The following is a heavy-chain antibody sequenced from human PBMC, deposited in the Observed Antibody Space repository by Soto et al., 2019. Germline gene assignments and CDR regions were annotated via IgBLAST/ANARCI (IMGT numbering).Heavy chain of an antibody. J-gene: IGHJ6*02. CDR2: ISGSDNST. Sequence: HGWSLGLSCAASRVRVSIYAMSWVRQAPGKGLEWVSAISGSDNSTYYADSVKGRFTISRDNSKNTLYLQMSSLRADDTAVYYCAPMGVWGQGTTVTVSS. CDR1: RVRVSIYA. CDR3: APMGV. V-gene: IGHV3-23*01.